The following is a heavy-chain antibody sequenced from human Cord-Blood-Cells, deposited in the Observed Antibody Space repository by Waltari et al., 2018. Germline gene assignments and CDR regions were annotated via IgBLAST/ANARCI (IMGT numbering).Heavy chain of an antibody. CDR3: ARHFLLGEYSSSSEYFQH. Sequence: QLQLQESGPGLVKPSETLSLTCTVSGGSISSSRYYWGWIRQPPGKGLEWIGSIYYSGSTYYNPSLKSRVTISVDTSKNQFSLKLSSVTAADTAVYYCARHFLLGEYSSSSEYFQHWGQGTLVTVSS. V-gene: IGHV4-39*01. CDR2: IYYSGST. J-gene: IGHJ1*01. CDR1: GGSISSSRYY. D-gene: IGHD6-6*01.